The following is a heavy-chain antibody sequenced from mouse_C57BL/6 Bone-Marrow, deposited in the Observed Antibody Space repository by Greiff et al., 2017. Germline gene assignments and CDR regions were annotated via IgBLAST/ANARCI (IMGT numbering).Heavy chain of an antibody. Sequence: EVKLVESGGGLVKPGGSLKLSCAASGFTFSDYGMHWVRQAPEKGLEWVAYISSGSSTIDYADTVKGRFTISRDNAKNTLFLQMTRLTSEDTAMYYCARNYRSSYYCAMDYWGQGTSVTVSS. J-gene: IGHJ4*01. CDR2: ISSGSSTI. CDR3: ARNYRSSYYCAMDY. V-gene: IGHV5-17*01. CDR1: GFTFSDYG. D-gene: IGHD1-1*01.